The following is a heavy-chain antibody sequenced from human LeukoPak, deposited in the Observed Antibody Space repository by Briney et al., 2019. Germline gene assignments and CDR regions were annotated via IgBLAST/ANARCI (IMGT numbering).Heavy chain of an antibody. CDR2: IKSKTEGEAT. CDR1: GFSFNNAW. CDR3: TTDGGLTTVTTYADFDY. V-gene: IGHV3-15*01. Sequence: GGSLRLSCAASGFSFNNAWMSWDRQAPGKGLEWVGRIKSKTEGEATDYAAPMKGRFTISRDDSKNTLTLQINSLKTEDTGVYYCTTDGGLTTVTTYADFDYWGQGTLVTVSS. J-gene: IGHJ4*02. D-gene: IGHD4-17*01.